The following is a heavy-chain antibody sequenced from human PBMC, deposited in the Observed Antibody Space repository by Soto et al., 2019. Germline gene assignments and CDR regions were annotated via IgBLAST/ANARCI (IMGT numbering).Heavy chain of an antibody. V-gene: IGHV3-23*04. CDR3: AKWSYLDY. CDR2: ISGSDGKT. Sequence: DVRLAESGGGLVQPGGSLRLSCTTSGFSFASFAMTWVRQAPGKGLEWVATISGSDGKTYYADSVKGRFSISRDTSRNTLYLQMNILRADDPAIYYCAKWSYLDYWGQGTRVTVSS. CDR1: GFSFASFA. D-gene: IGHD3-3*01. J-gene: IGHJ4*02.